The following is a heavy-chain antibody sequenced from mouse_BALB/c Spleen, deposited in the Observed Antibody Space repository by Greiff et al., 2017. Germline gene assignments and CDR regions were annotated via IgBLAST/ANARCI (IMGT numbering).Heavy chain of an antibody. CDR1: GYTFTDYN. Sequence: EVQLQQSGPELVKPGASVKIPCKASGYTFTDYNIDWVKQSHGKSLEWIGDINPNNGGTIYNQKFKGKATLTVDKSSSTAYMELRSLTSEDTAVYYCARSGLRLSFDYWGQGTTLTVSS. D-gene: IGHD2-2*01. CDR2: INPNNGGT. CDR3: ARSGLRLSFDY. V-gene: IGHV1-18*01. J-gene: IGHJ2*01.